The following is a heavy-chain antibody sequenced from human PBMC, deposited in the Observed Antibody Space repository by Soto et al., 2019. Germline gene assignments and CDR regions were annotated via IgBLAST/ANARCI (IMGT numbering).Heavy chain of an antibody. J-gene: IGHJ3*02. Sequence: QVQLVESGGGVVQPGRSLRLSCAASGFTFSSYGMHWVRQAPCKGLEWVAVISYDGSNKYYADSVKGRFTISRDNSKNMLYLQMNSLRAEDTAVYYCAKGIMDIVVVVAATPRGAFDIWGQGTMVTVSS. D-gene: IGHD2-15*01. CDR1: GFTFSSYG. CDR3: AKGIMDIVVVVAATPRGAFDI. V-gene: IGHV3-30*18. CDR2: ISYDGSNK.